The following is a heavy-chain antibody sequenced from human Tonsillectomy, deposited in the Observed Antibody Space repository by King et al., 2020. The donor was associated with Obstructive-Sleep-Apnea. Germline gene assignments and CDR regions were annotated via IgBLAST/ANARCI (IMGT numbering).Heavy chain of an antibody. V-gene: IGHV4-30-2*01. Sequence: LQLQESGSGLVKPSQTLSLTCAVSGGSISSGGYSWSWIRQPPGKGLEWIGYIYHSGSTYYNPSLKSRVTISVDRSKNQFSLKLSSVTAADTAVYYCARDSRQSAAGTVHAFDIWGQGTMVTVSS. J-gene: IGHJ3*02. D-gene: IGHD6-13*01. CDR3: ARDSRQSAAGTVHAFDI. CDR1: GGSISSGGYS. CDR2: IYHSGST.